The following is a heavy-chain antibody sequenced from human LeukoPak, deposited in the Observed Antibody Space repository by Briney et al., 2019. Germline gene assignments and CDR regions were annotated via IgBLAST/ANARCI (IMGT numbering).Heavy chain of an antibody. D-gene: IGHD4-23*01. J-gene: IGHJ4*02. Sequence: GSLRLSCVASGITFSSYSMNWVRQPPGKGLEWIGYIYYSGSTNYNPSLKSRVTISLDTSKNQFSLKPSSVTAADTAMYYCARVSRGNSVGGDYWGQGTLVTVSS. CDR3: ARVSRGNSVGGDY. CDR2: IYYSGST. CDR1: GITFSSYS. V-gene: IGHV4-59*01.